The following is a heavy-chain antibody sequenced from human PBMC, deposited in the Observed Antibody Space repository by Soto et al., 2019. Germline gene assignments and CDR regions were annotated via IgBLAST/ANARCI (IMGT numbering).Heavy chain of an antibody. CDR1: GYTFTNYY. CDR2: INPSGGYT. Sequence: QVQLVQSGAEVKKPGASVRVSCKASGYTFTNYYIHWVRQAPGQGLEWMGIINPSGGYTSYAQKFQGRVTMTRDSSTNTVYMELSSLRSEDTAVYYCARGFSGGWPFDDWGQGTLVTVSS. J-gene: IGHJ4*02. V-gene: IGHV1-46*01. CDR3: ARGFSGGWPFDD. D-gene: IGHD6-19*01.